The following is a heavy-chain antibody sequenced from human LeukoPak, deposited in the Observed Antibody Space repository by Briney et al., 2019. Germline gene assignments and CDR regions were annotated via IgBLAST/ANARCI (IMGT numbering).Heavy chain of an antibody. Sequence: PSETLSLTCTVSGGSIISQYWSWIRQPPGKGLEWSGFISYSGSTNHNPSLKGRVTMSLDTSKNQFSLKLTSVTAADTAVSYCARLRVDSGRYHWGYYFDQWGQGTLVAVSS. CDR3: ARLRVDSGRYHWGYYFDQ. D-gene: IGHD1-26*01. V-gene: IGHV4-59*11. J-gene: IGHJ4*02. CDR1: GGSIISQY. CDR2: ISYSGST.